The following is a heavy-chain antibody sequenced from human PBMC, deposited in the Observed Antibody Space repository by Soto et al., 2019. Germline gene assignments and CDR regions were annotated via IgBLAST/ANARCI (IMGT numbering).Heavy chain of an antibody. Sequence: KASETLSLTCAVYGGSFSGYYWSWIRQPPGKGLEWIGEINHSGSTNYNPSLKSRVTISVDTSKNQFSLKLSSVTAADTAVYYCAREQILSSSDAFDIWGQGTMVTVSS. CDR2: INHSGST. J-gene: IGHJ3*02. CDR3: AREQILSSSDAFDI. D-gene: IGHD6-6*01. V-gene: IGHV4-34*01. CDR1: GGSFSGYY.